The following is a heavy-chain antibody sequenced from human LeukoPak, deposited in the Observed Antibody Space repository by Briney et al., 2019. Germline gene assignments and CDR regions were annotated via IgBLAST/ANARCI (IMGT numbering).Heavy chain of an antibody. CDR2: ISSGGST. CDR3: ARVGDHYHWYFDL. CDR1: GFTVSTNC. D-gene: IGHD3-10*01. J-gene: IGHJ2*01. V-gene: IGHV3-53*01. Sequence: GGSLRLSCAASGFTVSTNCMNWVRQAPGKGLEWVSIISSGGSTYYTDSVKGRFTISRDNSKNTLYLQMNSLRIEDTAVYYCARVGDHYHWYFDLWGRGALVTVSS.